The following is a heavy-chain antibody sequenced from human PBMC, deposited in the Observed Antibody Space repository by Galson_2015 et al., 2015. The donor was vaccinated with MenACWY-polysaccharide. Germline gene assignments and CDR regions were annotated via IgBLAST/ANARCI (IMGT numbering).Heavy chain of an antibody. CDR2: INAGNDDT. D-gene: IGHD1-1*01. J-gene: IGHJ5*02. CDR1: GYTFTTSA. CDR3: ARDRVTHVPGPGLFGP. V-gene: IGHV1-3*01. Sequence: SVKVSCKASGYTFTTSAIHWVRQAPGQRLEWMEWINAGNDDTKYSQNFQGRVSITTDTSTSTVYMELSSLRFEDTAVYYCARDRVTHVPGPGLFGPCGQGTQVIVSS.